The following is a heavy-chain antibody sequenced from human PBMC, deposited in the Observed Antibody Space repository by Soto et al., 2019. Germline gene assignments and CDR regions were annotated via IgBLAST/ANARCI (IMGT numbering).Heavy chain of an antibody. Sequence: GGSLRLSCAASGFTFSIYSLSWLRQAPGKGLEWVSGISGSGQTTHYRDSVKGRFTISRDNFRNTLHLQVNSLRADDTAVYFCAKSRGDSWTTYFFDYWGQGALVTVSS. V-gene: IGHV3-23*01. CDR2: ISGSGQTT. J-gene: IGHJ4*02. D-gene: IGHD4-4*01. CDR3: AKSRGDSWTTYFFDY. CDR1: GFTFSIYS.